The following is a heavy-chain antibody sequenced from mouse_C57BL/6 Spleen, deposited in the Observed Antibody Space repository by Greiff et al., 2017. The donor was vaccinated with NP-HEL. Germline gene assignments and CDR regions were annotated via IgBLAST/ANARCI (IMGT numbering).Heavy chain of an antibody. CDR2: ISSGSSTI. Sequence: EVKLMESGGGLVKPGGSLKLSCAASGFTFSDYGMHWVRQAPEKGLEWVAYISSGSSTIHYADTVKGRFTISRDNAKNTLFLQMTSLRSEDTAMYYCARELRANWSFDYWGQGTTLTVSS. CDR3: ARELRANWSFDY. D-gene: IGHD4-1*01. J-gene: IGHJ2*01. V-gene: IGHV5-17*01. CDR1: GFTFSDYG.